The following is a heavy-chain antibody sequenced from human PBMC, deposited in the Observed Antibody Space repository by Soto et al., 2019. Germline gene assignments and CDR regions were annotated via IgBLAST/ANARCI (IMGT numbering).Heavy chain of an antibody. D-gene: IGHD3-22*01. V-gene: IGHV3-21*01. J-gene: IGHJ6*02. CDR1: GFTFSSYS. Sequence: PVGSLRLSCAASGFTFSSYSMNWVRQAPGKGLEWVSSISSSSSYIYYADSVKGRFTISRDNAKNSLYLQMNSLRAEDTAVYYCARDNPNYYDSLLFYYYYGMDVWGQGTTVTVSS. CDR3: ARDNPNYYDSLLFYYYYGMDV. CDR2: ISSSSSYI.